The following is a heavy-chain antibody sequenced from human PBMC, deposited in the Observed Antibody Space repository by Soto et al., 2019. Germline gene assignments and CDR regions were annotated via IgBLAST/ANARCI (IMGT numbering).Heavy chain of an antibody. V-gene: IGHV3-30*18. CDR3: AKPSSGWSFLRTDGMDV. CDR1: GFTFSSYG. J-gene: IGHJ6*02. Sequence: GGSLRLSCAASGFTFSSYGMHWVRQAPGKGLEWVAVISYDGSNKYYADSVKGRFTISRDNSKNTLYLQMNSLRAEDTAVYYCAKPSSGWSFLRTDGMDVWGQGTTVTVSS. D-gene: IGHD6-19*01. CDR2: ISYDGSNK.